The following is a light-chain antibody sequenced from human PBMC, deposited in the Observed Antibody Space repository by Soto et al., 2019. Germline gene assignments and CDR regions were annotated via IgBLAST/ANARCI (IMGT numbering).Light chain of an antibody. V-gene: IGKV3-20*01. CDR1: QSVSSSH. CDR3: QQYSSSPGT. CDR2: GTS. J-gene: IGKJ1*01. Sequence: ENVLTQSPGTLSLSPGERATLSCRASQSVSSSHLAWYQQRLGQAPRLLIYGTSDRATGIPDRFSGSRSGTDFTLTITRLEPEDFAVYYCQQYSSSPGTFGQGTKVDIK.